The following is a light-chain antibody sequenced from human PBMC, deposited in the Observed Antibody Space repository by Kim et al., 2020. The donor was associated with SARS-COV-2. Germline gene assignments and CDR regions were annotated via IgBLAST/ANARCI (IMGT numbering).Light chain of an antibody. CDR1: QNIYTF. V-gene: IGKV1-39*01. CDR2: ATS. CDR3: QQSYSMSLT. Sequence: DIQMTQSPSSLSASVGDRVTITCRASQNIYTFLSWYQQRPGQAPKFLIFATSSLQSGVPSRFSGSGSGTEFSLTINSLQPEDFATYYCQQSYSMSLTFCGGTKVNIK. J-gene: IGKJ4*01.